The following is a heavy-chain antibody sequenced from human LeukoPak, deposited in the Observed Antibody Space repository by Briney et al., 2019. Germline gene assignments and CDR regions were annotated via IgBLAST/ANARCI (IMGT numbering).Heavy chain of an antibody. CDR2: IIGSSGST. J-gene: IGHJ4*02. CDR1: GFSFYNYA. D-gene: IGHD5-12*01. Sequence: GGSLRLYCVASGFSFYNYAMDWVRQAPGKGLEWVSLIIGSSGSTFYADSVKGRFTISRDKSKNTLYLQMNSLRAEDTAVYYCAKGAYDYIEIAYFDYWGQGSLVTVSS. CDR3: AKGAYDYIEIAYFDY. V-gene: IGHV3-23*01.